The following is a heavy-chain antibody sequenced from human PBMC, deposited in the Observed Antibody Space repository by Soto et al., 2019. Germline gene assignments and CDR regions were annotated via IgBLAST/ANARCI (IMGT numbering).Heavy chain of an antibody. V-gene: IGHV4-30-4*01. CDR2: IYYSGST. CDR3: ARVYYDSSVASWWCDP. Sequence: SETLSLTCTVSGGSISSGDYYWSWIRQPPGKGLEWIGYIYYSGSTYYNPSLKSRVTISVDTSKNQFSLKLSSVTAADTAVYYCARVYYDSSVASWWCDPWGQGNLVTVSS. J-gene: IGHJ5*02. D-gene: IGHD3-22*01. CDR1: GGSISSGDYY.